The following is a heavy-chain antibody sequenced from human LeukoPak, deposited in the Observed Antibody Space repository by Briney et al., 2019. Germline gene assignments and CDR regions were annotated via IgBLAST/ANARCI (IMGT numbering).Heavy chain of an antibody. Sequence: SETLSLTCAVYGGSFSGYYWSWIRQPPGKGLEWLGEINHSGSTNYNPSLKSRVTISVDTSKNQFSPKLSSVTAADTAVYYCARGLTATTIGVYFDYWGQGTLVTVSS. D-gene: IGHD1-26*01. CDR3: ARGLTATTIGVYFDY. J-gene: IGHJ4*02. CDR2: INHSGST. CDR1: GGSFSGYY. V-gene: IGHV4-34*01.